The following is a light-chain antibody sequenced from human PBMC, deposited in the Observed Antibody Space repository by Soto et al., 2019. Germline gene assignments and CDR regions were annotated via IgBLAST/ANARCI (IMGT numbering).Light chain of an antibody. Sequence: EIVLTQSPATLSLSPGERATLSCRASQSVSSYLAWYQHKPGQAPRLLIYDASNRATGIPARFSGSGSGTDFTLTISSLEPEDSAVYYCQQRSNWPRGLTFGGGTKVEIK. V-gene: IGKV3-11*01. J-gene: IGKJ4*01. CDR2: DAS. CDR3: QQRSNWPRGLT. CDR1: QSVSSY.